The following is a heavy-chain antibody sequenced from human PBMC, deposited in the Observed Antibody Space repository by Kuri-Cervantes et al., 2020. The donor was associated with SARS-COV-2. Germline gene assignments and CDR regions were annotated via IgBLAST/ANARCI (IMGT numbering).Heavy chain of an antibody. CDR1: GYTFTSYG. Sequence: ASVKVSCKASGYTFTSYGISWVRQAPGQGLEWMGWISAYNGNTNYAQKLQGRVTMTTDTSTNTAYMELRSLRSDDTAVYYCARVEDYDSSGYAFDYWGQGTMVTVSS. J-gene: IGHJ4*02. CDR3: ARVEDYDSSGYAFDY. CDR2: ISAYNGNT. D-gene: IGHD3-22*01. V-gene: IGHV1-18*01.